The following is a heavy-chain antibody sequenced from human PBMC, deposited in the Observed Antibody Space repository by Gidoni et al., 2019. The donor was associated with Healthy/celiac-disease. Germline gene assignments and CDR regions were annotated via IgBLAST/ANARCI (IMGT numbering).Heavy chain of an antibody. Sequence: QVQLVQSGAEVKKPGASVKVSCKASGYTFTSYDINWVRQATGQGLEWMGGMNPNSGNTGYAQKFQGRVTMTRNTSISTAYMELISLRSEDTAVYYCASHYYDRGYYGMDVWGQGTTVTVSS. J-gene: IGHJ6*02. D-gene: IGHD3-22*01. CDR2: MNPNSGNT. CDR3: ASHYYDRGYYGMDV. CDR1: GYTFTSYD. V-gene: IGHV1-8*01.